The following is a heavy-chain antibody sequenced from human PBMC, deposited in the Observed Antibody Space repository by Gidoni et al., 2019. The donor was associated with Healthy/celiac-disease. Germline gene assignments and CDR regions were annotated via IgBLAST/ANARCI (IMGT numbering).Heavy chain of an antibody. CDR3: AKSESPSGSYREYYFDY. J-gene: IGHJ4*02. Sequence: EVQLLESGGGLVQPGGSLRLSCAASGFTFSRYAMSWVRQAPGKGLEWVSAISGSGGSTYYADSVKGRFTISRDNSKNTLYLQMNSLRAEDTAVYYCAKSESPSGSYREYYFDYWGQGTLVTVSS. CDR1: GFTFSRYA. CDR2: ISGSGGST. V-gene: IGHV3-23*01. D-gene: IGHD1-26*01.